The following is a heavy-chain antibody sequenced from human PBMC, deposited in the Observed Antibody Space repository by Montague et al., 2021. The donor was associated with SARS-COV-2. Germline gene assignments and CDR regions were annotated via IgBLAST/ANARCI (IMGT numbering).Heavy chain of an antibody. V-gene: IGHV4-39*01. J-gene: IGHJ4*02. CDR2: IYYSGXT. D-gene: IGHD5-12*01. CDR1: GGSISSSSYY. CDR3: ARHERQWLRLYPYYFDY. Sequence: SETLSLTCTVSGGSISSSSYYWGWIRQPPGKGLEWIGSIYYSGXTXYXXXXKXRVTIYVDTSKNQFSLKLSPVTAAGTAVYYCARHERQWLRLYPYYFDYWGQGTLVTVSS.